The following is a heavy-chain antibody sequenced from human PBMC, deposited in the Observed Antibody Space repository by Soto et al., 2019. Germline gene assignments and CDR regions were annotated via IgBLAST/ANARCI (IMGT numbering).Heavy chain of an antibody. Sequence: EVQLLESGGGLVQPGGSLRLSCAASGFIFSSSAMTWVRQAPGKGLVLVSVLSGGGTATYYADTVKARFTISRDNSKNTLYLQVNSLRVEDTALYYCAMAVGRSSYAYLPADWGQGTLVTVSS. J-gene: IGHJ4*02. CDR3: AMAVGRSSYAYLPAD. D-gene: IGHD5-18*01. CDR2: LSGGGTAT. V-gene: IGHV3-23*01. CDR1: GFIFSSSA.